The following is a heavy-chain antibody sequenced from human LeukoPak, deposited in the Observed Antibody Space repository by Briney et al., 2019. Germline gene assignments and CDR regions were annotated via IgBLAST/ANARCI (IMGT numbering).Heavy chain of an antibody. D-gene: IGHD5-12*01. J-gene: IGHJ4*02. V-gene: IGHV1-69*10. CDR3: ARDPGYSGYDRVFDY. CDR2: IIPILGIA. CDR1: GGTFSSYA. Sequence: GASVKVSCKASGGTFSSYAISWVRQAPGQGLEWMGGIIPILGIANYAQKFQGRVTITADKSTSTAYMELSSLRSEDTAVYYCARDPGYSGYDRVFDYWGQETLVTVSS.